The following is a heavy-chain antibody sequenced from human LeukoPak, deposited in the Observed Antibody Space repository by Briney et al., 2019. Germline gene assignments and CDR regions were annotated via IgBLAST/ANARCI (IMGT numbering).Heavy chain of an antibody. V-gene: IGHV4-39*01. CDR3: ARGRWLQWFDP. J-gene: IGHJ5*02. CDR2: IYYSGST. D-gene: IGHD5-24*01. Sequence: SETLSLTCTVSGGSISSSSYYWGWIRQPPGKGLEWIGSIYYSGSTYYNPSLKSRVTISVDTSRNQFSLKLNSVTAADTAVYYCARGRWLQWFDPWGQGTLVTVSS. CDR1: GGSISSSSYY.